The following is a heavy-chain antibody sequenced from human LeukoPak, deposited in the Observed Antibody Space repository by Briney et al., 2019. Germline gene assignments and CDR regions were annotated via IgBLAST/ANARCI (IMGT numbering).Heavy chain of an antibody. Sequence: GGSLRLSCAASEFTFSSYWMSWVRQAPGKGLEWVANIKQDGSEKYYVDSVKGRFTISRDNAKNSLYLQMNSLRAEDTAVYYCARDIAAAGTTDYWGQGTLVTVSS. CDR1: EFTFSSYW. J-gene: IGHJ4*02. CDR2: IKQDGSEK. CDR3: ARDIAAAGTTDY. V-gene: IGHV3-7*03. D-gene: IGHD6-13*01.